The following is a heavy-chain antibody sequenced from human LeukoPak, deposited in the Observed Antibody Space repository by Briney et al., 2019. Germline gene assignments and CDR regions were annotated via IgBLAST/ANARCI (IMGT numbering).Heavy chain of an antibody. CDR1: GYTFTSYS. D-gene: IGHD6-19*01. CDR3: ARDSDTSDWAWVY. Sequence: PEASVKVSCKASGYTFTSYSKYTIHWERQAPGQRLEWMGWINAGIGETRYSQKFQGRVTFTGDTSANTVYMELNSLISEDTAVYYCARDSDTSDWAWVYWGQGTLVTVSS. V-gene: IGHV1-3*01. CDR2: INAGIGET. J-gene: IGHJ4*02.